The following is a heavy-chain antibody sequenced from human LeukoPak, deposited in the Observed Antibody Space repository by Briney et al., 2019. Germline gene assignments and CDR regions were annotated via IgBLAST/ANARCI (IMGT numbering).Heavy chain of an antibody. Sequence: GGSLRLSCVASGFTVSSYAMSWVRLAPGKGLEWVTGVRGRDDSTFYADSVRGRFTISRDNSRNTLYLQMDSLRAGDTAVYYCAKDGYCTTVTCYGWLDYWGLGTLVTVSS. CDR3: AKDGYCTTVTCYGWLDY. CDR1: GFTVSSYA. V-gene: IGHV3-23*01. D-gene: IGHD2-2*03. J-gene: IGHJ4*02. CDR2: VRGRDDST.